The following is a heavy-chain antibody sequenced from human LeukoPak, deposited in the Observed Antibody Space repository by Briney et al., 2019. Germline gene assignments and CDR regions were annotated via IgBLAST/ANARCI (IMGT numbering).Heavy chain of an antibody. J-gene: IGHJ5*02. V-gene: IGHV1-18*01. CDR3: ARAVGIAAANWFDP. Sequence: ASVKVSCKASGYTFTSYGISWVRQAPGQGLEWMGWISAYNGNTNYAQKLQGRVTMTTDTSTSTAYMELRSPRSDDTAVYYCARAVGIAAANWFDPWGQGTLVTVSS. CDR2: ISAYNGNT. CDR1: GYTFTSYG. D-gene: IGHD6-13*01.